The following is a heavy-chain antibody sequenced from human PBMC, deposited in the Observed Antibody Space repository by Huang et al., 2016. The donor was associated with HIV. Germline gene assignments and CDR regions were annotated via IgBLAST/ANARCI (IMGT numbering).Heavy chain of an antibody. Sequence: EMQLLESGGGLVQPGGSLRLSCAASAFTFRSYAMTWVRTAQGKGLEWGSSTSGSGGNTYYADSVKGRFTISRDNSKNTLYLQMNSLRAEDTAVYYCAKVASGYDFSARGSDWFDPWGQGTLVSVSS. CDR3: AKVASGYDFSARGSDWFDP. CDR1: AFTFRSYA. V-gene: IGHV3-23*01. J-gene: IGHJ5*02. D-gene: IGHD5-12*01. CDR2: TSGSGGNT.